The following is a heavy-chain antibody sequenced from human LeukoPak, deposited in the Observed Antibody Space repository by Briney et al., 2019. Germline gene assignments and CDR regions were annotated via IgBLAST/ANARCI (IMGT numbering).Heavy chain of an antibody. V-gene: IGHV1-69*05. CDR1: GGTFSSYA. J-gene: IGHJ5*02. D-gene: IGHD3-10*01. Sequence: GASVKVSCKASGGTFSSYAISWVRQAPGQGLEWMGGIIPIFGTANYAQKFQGRVTFTTDESTSTAYMELSSLRSEDTAVYYCARGPPGSGSYLLSSWFDPWGQGTLVTV. CDR2: IIPIFGTA. CDR3: ARGPPGSGSYLLSSWFDP.